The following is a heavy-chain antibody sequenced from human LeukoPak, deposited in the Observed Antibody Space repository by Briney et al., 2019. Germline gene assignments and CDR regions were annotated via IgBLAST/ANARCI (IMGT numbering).Heavy chain of an antibody. CDR2: ISNNGGYT. CDR1: GFTFSSYA. J-gene: IGHJ4*02. D-gene: IGHD5-18*01. CDR3: AKDRDTAMGDY. V-gene: IGHV3-23*01. Sequence: GGSLRLSCAASGFTFSSYAMSWVRQAPGKGLEWVSAISNNGGYTYYADSVQGRFTISRDNSKSTLCLQMNSLRAEDTAVYYCAKDRDTAMGDYWGQGTLVTVSS.